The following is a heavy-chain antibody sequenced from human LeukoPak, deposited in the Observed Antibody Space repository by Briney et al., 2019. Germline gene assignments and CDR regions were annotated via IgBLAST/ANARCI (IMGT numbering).Heavy chain of an antibody. CDR2: IHYSGST. Sequence: PSETLSLTCTVSGGSVSSGNYYWSWVRQPPGKGLQWIGYIHYSGSTNSNPSLKSRVTISLDTSKNQFSLNLNSVTAADTAVYYCARGNFDIVVVPAATYYYYYGMDVWGQGTTVTVSS. V-gene: IGHV4-61*01. D-gene: IGHD2-2*01. CDR1: GGSVSSGNYY. J-gene: IGHJ6*02. CDR3: ARGNFDIVVVPAATYYYYYGMDV.